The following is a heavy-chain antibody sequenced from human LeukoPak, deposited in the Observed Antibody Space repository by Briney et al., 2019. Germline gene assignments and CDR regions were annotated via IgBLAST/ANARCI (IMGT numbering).Heavy chain of an antibody. CDR1: GGSISSGGYY. J-gene: IGHJ3*02. CDR2: IYYSGST. Sequence: SETLSLTCTVSGGSISSGGYYWSWIRQHPGTGLEWIGYIYYSGSTYYNPSLKSRVTISVDTSKNQFSLKLSSVTAADTAVYYCARLPYYYDSSGYDGPAFDIWGQGTMVTVSS. CDR3: ARLPYYYDSSGYDGPAFDI. D-gene: IGHD3-22*01. V-gene: IGHV4-31*03.